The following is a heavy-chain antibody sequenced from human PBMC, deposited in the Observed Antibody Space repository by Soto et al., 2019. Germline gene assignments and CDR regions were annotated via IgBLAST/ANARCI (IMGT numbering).Heavy chain of an antibody. Sequence: SETLSLTCTVSGGSISSGDYYWSWIRQPPGKGLEWIGYIYYSGSTYYNPSLKSRVTISVDTSKNQFSLKLSSVTAADTAVYYCARSAARTVSYYYYYGMDVWGQGTTVTVSS. D-gene: IGHD6-6*01. CDR2: IYYSGST. CDR3: ARSAARTVSYYYYYGMDV. J-gene: IGHJ6*02. V-gene: IGHV4-30-4*01. CDR1: GGSISSGDYY.